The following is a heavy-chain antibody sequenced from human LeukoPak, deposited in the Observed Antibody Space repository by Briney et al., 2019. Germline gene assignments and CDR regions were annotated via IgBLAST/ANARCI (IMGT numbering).Heavy chain of an antibody. Sequence: GGSLRLSCAASGSTFSNYKINWVRQAPGKGLEWVSCISSRGSYIYYADSVKGRFTISRDNADNSLYLQMNSLRAEDTAVYYCTKDGRVASAINRPTYYYGMDVWGQGTTVIVSS. D-gene: IGHD5-18*01. J-gene: IGHJ6*02. CDR2: ISSRGSYI. CDR3: TKDGRVASAINRPTYYYGMDV. CDR1: GSTFSNYK. V-gene: IGHV3-21*01.